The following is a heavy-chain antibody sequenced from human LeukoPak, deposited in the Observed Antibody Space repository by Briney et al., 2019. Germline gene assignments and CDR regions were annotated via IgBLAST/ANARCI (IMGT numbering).Heavy chain of an antibody. Sequence: PSETLSLTCTVSGGSISRGSYDWSWIRQPAGKGLEWFGRMYTSGSTNYNHSLKSRLTISVDTSKYQFSLKMSSVTAADTAVYYCAREGLYYYDSSGYLAFDIWGQGTMVTVSS. CDR2: MYTSGST. V-gene: IGHV4-61*02. CDR3: AREGLYYYDSSGYLAFDI. D-gene: IGHD3-22*01. CDR1: GGSISRGSYD. J-gene: IGHJ3*02.